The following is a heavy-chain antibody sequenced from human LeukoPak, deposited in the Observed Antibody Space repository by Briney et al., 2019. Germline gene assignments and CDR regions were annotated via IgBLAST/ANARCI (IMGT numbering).Heavy chain of an antibody. CDR1: GYTFTGYY. D-gene: IGHD3-3*01. V-gene: IGHV1-2*02. Sequence: ASVKVSCKASGYTFTGYYMHWVRQAPGQGLEWMGWINPNSGGTNYAQKFQGRVTMTRDTSISTAYMELSRLRPDDTAVYYCARSYYDFWSGYPFDYWGQGTLVTVSS. J-gene: IGHJ4*02. CDR2: INPNSGGT. CDR3: ARSYYDFWSGYPFDY.